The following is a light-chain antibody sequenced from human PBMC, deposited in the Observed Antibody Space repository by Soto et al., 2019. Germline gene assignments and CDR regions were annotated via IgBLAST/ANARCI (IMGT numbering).Light chain of an antibody. Sequence: IVLTQSPATLSFSPGERATLSWRAGQSIAIYLAWYQQKSGQSPRLLIYDTFNRAPGIPDRFSGSGSGTDFTLTISSLEPEDFAVYYCQQRATWPWTFGQGTTVEIK. CDR3: QQRATWPWT. CDR2: DTF. CDR1: QSIAIY. J-gene: IGKJ1*01. V-gene: IGKV3-11*01.